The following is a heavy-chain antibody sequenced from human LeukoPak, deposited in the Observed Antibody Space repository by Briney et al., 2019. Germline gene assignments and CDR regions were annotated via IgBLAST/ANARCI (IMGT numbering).Heavy chain of an antibody. CDR2: IKSKIDAGTT. J-gene: IGHJ6*02. V-gene: IGHV3-15*01. D-gene: IGHD2/OR15-2a*01. CDR1: GFPFRTTW. CDR3: TRIKGGLNYGMDV. Sequence: GGSLRLSCAASGFPFRTTWMSWVRQAPGKGLEWVGRIKSKIDAGTTDYAAPVKGRFTISRDDSKNTLYLQMSSLKTEDTAVYYCTRIKGGLNYGMDVWGQGTAVSLSS.